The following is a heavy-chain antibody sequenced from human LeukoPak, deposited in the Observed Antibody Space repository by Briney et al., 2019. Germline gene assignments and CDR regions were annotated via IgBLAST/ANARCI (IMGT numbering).Heavy chain of an antibody. CDR1: GLTVSSNY. J-gene: IGHJ4*02. CDR2: IYRGGPT. D-gene: IGHD3-10*01. V-gene: IGHV3-66*01. CDR3: ARGGGVRGHYFDY. Sequence: GGSLRLSCAASGLTVSSNYMSWVRQAPGKGLEWVSVIYRGGPTYYADSVKGRFTISRDNSKNTLYLQMNSLRAEDTAVYYCARGGGVRGHYFDYWGQGTLVTVSS.